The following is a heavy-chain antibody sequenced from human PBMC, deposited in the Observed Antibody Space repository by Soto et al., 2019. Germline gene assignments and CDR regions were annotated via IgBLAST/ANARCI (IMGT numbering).Heavy chain of an antibody. CDR3: AKDRGKYNWNDRRP. V-gene: IGHV3-23*01. D-gene: IGHD1-20*01. CDR2: ISGSGGST. CDR1: GFTFSSYA. Sequence: GGSLRLSCAASGFTFSSYAMSWVRQAPGKGLEWVSCISGSGGSTYYADSVKGRFTISRDNSKNTLYLQMNSLRAEDTAVYYCAKDRGKYNWNDRRPWGQGTLVTVSS. J-gene: IGHJ5*02.